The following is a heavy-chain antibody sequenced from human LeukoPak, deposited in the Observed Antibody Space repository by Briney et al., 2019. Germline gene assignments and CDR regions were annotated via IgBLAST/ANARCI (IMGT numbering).Heavy chain of an antibody. CDR2: IYYSGST. V-gene: IGHV4-61*01. Sequence: PSGTLSLTCAVSGGSISSGNWWSWIRQPPGKGLEWIGYIYYSGSTNYNPSLKSRVTISVDTSKNQFSLKLSSVTAADTAVYYCARALYDSNYYYGMDVWGQGTTVTVSS. CDR1: GGSISSGNW. D-gene: IGHD3-22*01. J-gene: IGHJ6*02. CDR3: ARALYDSNYYYGMDV.